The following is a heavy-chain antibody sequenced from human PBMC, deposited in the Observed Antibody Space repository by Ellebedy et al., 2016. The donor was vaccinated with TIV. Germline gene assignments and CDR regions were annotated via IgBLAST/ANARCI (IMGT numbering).Heavy chain of an antibody. D-gene: IGHD6-13*01. J-gene: IGHJ3*02. CDR3: ARVVWQQPVSYAFDI. V-gene: IGHV4-59*01. Sequence: MPSETLSLTCTVSSGPFSPYYWRWIRQPPGKGLEWIGYISYSGSTNYNPSLQSRITISVDTSKNHFSLKLSSVTAADTAVYYCARVVWQQPVSYAFDIWGQGTMVTVSS. CDR2: ISYSGST. CDR1: SGPFSPYY.